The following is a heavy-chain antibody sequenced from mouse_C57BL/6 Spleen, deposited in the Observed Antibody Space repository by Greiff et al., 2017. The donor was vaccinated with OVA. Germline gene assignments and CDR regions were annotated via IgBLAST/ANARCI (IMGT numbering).Heavy chain of an antibody. CDR3: AREGLDYYFDY. Sequence: VQLQQSGPELVKPGASVKMSCKASGYTFTDYNMHWVKQSPGKSLEWIGYINPNNGGTSYNQKFKGKATLTVNTSSSTAYMELRSLTSEDSAVYYCAREGLDYYFDYWGQGTTLTVSS. V-gene: IGHV1-22*01. CDR1: GYTFTDYN. D-gene: IGHD3-3*01. CDR2: INPNNGGT. J-gene: IGHJ2*01.